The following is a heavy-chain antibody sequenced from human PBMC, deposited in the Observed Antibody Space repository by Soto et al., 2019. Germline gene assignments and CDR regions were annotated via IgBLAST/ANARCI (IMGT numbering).Heavy chain of an antibody. D-gene: IGHD3-22*01. V-gene: IGHV5-51*01. J-gene: IGHJ2*01. CDR1: GYSFTSYW. CDR2: IYPGDSDN. Sequence: PGESQKISSKASGYSFTSYWIGWVRQMPGKGLEWMGIIYPGDSDNRYSTSFQGLVTISANKSISTAYLQWSSLKASDTAMYYCARLLYYYDSSDKYWYFDLWGRGTLVTVSS. CDR3: ARLLYYYDSSDKYWYFDL.